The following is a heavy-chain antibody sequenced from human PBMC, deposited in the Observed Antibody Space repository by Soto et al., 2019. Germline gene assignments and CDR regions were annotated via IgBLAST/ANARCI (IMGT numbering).Heavy chain of an antibody. J-gene: IGHJ6*02. CDR3: ATRTVYSSSSAYYYYGMDV. V-gene: IGHV3-23*01. Sequence: PGGSLRLSCAASGFTFSSYAMSWVRQAPGKGLEWVSAISGSGGSTYYADSVKGRFTISRDNSKNTLYLQMNSLRAEDTAVYYCATRTVYSSSSAYYYYGMDVWGQGTTVTVSS. CDR1: GFTFSSYA. CDR2: ISGSGGST. D-gene: IGHD6-6*01.